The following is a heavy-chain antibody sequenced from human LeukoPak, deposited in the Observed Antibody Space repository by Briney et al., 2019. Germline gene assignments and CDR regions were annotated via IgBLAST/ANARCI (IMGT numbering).Heavy chain of an antibody. V-gene: IGHV3-21*01. CDR1: GFTFSTYA. Sequence: PGGSLRLSCAASGFTFSTYAMSWVRQAPGKGLEWVSSISSSSSYIYYADSVKGRFTISRDNAKNSLYLQMNSLRAEDTAVYYCARGEADAFDIWGQGTMVTVSS. J-gene: IGHJ3*02. CDR3: ARGEADAFDI. CDR2: ISSSSSYI.